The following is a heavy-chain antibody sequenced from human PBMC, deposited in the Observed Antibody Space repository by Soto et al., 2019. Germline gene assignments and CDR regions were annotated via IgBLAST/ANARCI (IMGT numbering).Heavy chain of an antibody. D-gene: IGHD7-27*01. CDR1: GFTFSSYS. Sequence: EVQLVESGGGLVKPGGSLRLSCAASGFTFSSYSMNWVRQAPGKGLEWVSSISSSNSYIYYADSVKGRFTISRDNAKNPLYLQMNSLRAEDTAVYYCARGTNWANYCDYWGQGTLVTVSS. CDR3: ARGTNWANYCDY. CDR2: ISSSNSYI. J-gene: IGHJ4*02. V-gene: IGHV3-21*01.